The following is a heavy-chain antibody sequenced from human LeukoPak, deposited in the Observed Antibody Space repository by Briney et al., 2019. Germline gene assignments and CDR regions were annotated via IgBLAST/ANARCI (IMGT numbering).Heavy chain of an antibody. J-gene: IGHJ4*02. D-gene: IGHD3-10*01. Sequence: SETLSLTCTVSGGSISSYYWSWIRQPPGKGLEWIGYIYYSGSTNYNPSLKSRVPLAVATSQHQIPLQLSSVTAADPAVYYCARAPYYYGSGSHPHTFDHWRQGTLVTVSS. V-gene: IGHV4-59*01. CDR2: IYYSGST. CDR1: GGSISSYY. CDR3: ARAPYYYGSGSHPHTFDH.